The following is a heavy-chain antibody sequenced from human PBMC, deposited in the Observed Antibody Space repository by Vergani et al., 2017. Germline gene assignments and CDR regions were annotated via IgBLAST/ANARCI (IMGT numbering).Heavy chain of an antibody. CDR2: INPNSGGT. J-gene: IGHJ6*04. V-gene: IGHV1-2*02. CDR3: ARVVRDIVVVPAPMDV. Sequence: QVQLVQPGAEVKKPGASVKVSCKASGYTFTGYYMHWVRQAPGQGLGWMGWINPNSGGTNYAQKFQGRVTMTRDTTISTAYMGLSRLRAADTAVYYCARVVRDIVVVPAPMDVWGKGTTVTVSS. CDR1: GYTFTGYY. D-gene: IGHD2-2*01.